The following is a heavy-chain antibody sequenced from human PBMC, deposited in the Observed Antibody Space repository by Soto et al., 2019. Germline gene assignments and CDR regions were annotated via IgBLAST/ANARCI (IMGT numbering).Heavy chain of an antibody. CDR3: ARDGGRHSGGIDY. J-gene: IGHJ4*02. Sequence: QVQLVQSGAEVKKPGSSVKVSCKASGGTFSSYSINWVRQAPGQGLEWMGEIIPISGTANYAQKFQGRVTITADESTSTAYMELRSLRSEDTAVYYCARDGGRHSGGIDYWGQGTLVSVSS. CDR2: IIPISGTA. CDR1: GGTFSSYS. D-gene: IGHD1-26*01. V-gene: IGHV1-69*01.